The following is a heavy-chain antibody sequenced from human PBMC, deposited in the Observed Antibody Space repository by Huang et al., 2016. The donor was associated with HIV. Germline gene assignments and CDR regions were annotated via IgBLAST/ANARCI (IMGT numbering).Heavy chain of an antibody. D-gene: IGHD6-19*01. CDR1: GFTFSKYA. CDR2: ISEDGSNK. V-gene: IGHV3-30-3*01. CDR3: ARTNPRVAVAGTFDY. J-gene: IGHJ4*02. Sequence: QVQLVESGGGVVQPGRSLSLSCAASGFTFSKYAMHWVRQAPGKGLEWVAVISEDGSNKDHGDSVKGRFTISRDNSKNTLYLQMNSLRAEDTAVYYCARTNPRVAVAGTFDYWGQGTLVTVSS.